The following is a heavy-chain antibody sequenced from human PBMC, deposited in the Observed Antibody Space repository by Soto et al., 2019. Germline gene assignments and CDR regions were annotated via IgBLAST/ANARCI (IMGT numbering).Heavy chain of an antibody. CDR3: ARVSLANISL. CDR1: GGSISSGGYY. V-gene: IGHV4-31*03. Sequence: PSETLSLTCTVSGGSISSGGYYWSWIRQHPGKGLEWIGYIYYSGSTYYNPSLKSRVTISVGTSKNQFSLKLSSVTAADTAVYYCARVSLANISLWGQGTLVTVSS. J-gene: IGHJ4*02. D-gene: IGHD6-6*01. CDR2: IYYSGST.